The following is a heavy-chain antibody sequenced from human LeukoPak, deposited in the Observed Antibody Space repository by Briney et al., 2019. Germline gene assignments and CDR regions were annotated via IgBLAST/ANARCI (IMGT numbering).Heavy chain of an antibody. Sequence: ASVKVSCKASGYTFTGYYMHWVRQAPGQGLEWMGWFNPNSGGTNYAPKFQGRVTMTRDTSISTAYMELNRLRSDDTAVYYCARDEGGGSYRYYLDYWGQGTLVTVSS. D-gene: IGHD1-26*01. V-gene: IGHV1-2*02. CDR2: FNPNSGGT. CDR3: ARDEGGGSYRYYLDY. CDR1: GYTFTGYY. J-gene: IGHJ4*02.